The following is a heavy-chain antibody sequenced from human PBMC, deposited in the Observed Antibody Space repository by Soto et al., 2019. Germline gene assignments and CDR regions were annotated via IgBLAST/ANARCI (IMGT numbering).Heavy chain of an antibody. CDR3: AKGSRPLVGAPLGY. V-gene: IGHV3-23*01. J-gene: IGHJ4*02. CDR2: ISGSGGST. D-gene: IGHD1-26*01. CDR1: GFTFSSYA. Sequence: EVQLLESGGGLVQPGGSLRLSCAASGFTFSSYAMSWVRQAPGKGLEWVSAISGSGGSTYYADSMKGRFTISRDNSKNTLYLQMNSLRAEDTAVYYCAKGSRPLVGAPLGYWGQGTLVTVSS.